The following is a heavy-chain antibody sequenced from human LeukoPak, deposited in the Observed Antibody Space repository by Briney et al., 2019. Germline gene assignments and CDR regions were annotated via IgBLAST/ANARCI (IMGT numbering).Heavy chain of an antibody. CDR3: AKDLSFGGGLDY. Sequence: GGSLRLSCAASGFTFSAYGMHWVRQAPGKGLEWVAVISYDGSNKYYADSVKGRVTISRDNSKNTLYLQMNSLRAEDTAVYYCAKDLSFGGGLDYWGQGTLVTVSS. CDR1: GFTFSAYG. J-gene: IGHJ4*02. V-gene: IGHV3-30*18. CDR2: ISYDGSNK. D-gene: IGHD3-10*01.